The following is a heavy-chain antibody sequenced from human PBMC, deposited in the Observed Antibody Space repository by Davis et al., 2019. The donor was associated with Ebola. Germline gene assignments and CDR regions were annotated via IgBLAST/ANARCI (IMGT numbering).Heavy chain of an antibody. CDR3: ARLGYCSGGSCRIYYFDY. CDR1: GGSISSYY. V-gene: IGHV4-59*01. D-gene: IGHD2-15*01. J-gene: IGHJ4*02. Sequence: PSETLSLTCTVSGGSISSYYWSWIRQPPGKGLEWIGYIYYSGSTNYNPSLKSRVTISVDMSKNQFSLKLSSVTAADTAVYYCARLGYCSGGSCRIYYFDYWGQGTLVTVSS. CDR2: IYYSGST.